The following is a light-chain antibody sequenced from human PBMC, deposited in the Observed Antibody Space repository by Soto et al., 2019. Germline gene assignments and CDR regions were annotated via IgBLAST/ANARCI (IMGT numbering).Light chain of an antibody. J-gene: IGLJ2*01. V-gene: IGLV1-44*01. CDR1: RYNIGSNT. CDR3: AAWDDSQNGYVV. Sequence: QSVLTQPPSASGTPGQRVTISCSGSRYNIGSNTVSWYQQVPGTAPRLLLYRNNLRPSGVSDRFSGSKSDTSASLAISGLQSEDEADYYCAAWDDSQNGYVVFGGGTKLTVL. CDR2: RNN.